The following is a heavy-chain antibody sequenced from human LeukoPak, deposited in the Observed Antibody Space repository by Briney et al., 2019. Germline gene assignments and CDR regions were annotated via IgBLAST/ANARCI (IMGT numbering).Heavy chain of an antibody. Sequence: TSETLSLTCTVSGGSISSGSYYWSWIRQPAGKGLEWIGRIYTRGSINYNPSLKGRVTISIDTSKNQFSLKLSSVTAADTAVYYCARTTEGGYTYDYFYYYYMDVWGKGTTVTISS. D-gene: IGHD5-18*01. CDR3: ARTTEGGYTYDYFYYYYMDV. CDR1: GGSISSGSYY. J-gene: IGHJ6*03. V-gene: IGHV4-61*02. CDR2: IYTRGSI.